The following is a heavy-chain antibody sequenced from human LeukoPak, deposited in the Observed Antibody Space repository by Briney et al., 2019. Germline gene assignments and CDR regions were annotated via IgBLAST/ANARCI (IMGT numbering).Heavy chain of an antibody. CDR3: ARVPAYYYGMWTGYYRAQCFFDY. V-gene: IGHV1-2*02. CDR1: GYTFTGYD. J-gene: IGHJ4*02. D-gene: IGHD3-9*01. CDR2: INPNGGGT. Sequence: VASVKLSCKASGYTFTGYDMHWVRQAPGQGLEWMGWINPNGGGTDYAQKFQGRFTMTRDTSISTAYMELSRLRSADTAVYYCARVPAYYYGMWTGYYRAQCFFDYWGQGTLVTVSS.